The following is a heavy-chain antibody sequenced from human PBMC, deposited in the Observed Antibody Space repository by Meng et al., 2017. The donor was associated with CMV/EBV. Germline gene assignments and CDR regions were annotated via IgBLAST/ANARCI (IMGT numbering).Heavy chain of an antibody. CDR2: INWNGGST. J-gene: IGHJ5*02. CDR1: GFTFDDYG. CDR3: ARRSVPPMYYDFWSGSGGGFDP. V-gene: IGHV3-20*04. Sequence: GESLKISCAASGFTFDDYGMSWVRQAPGKGLEWVSGINWNGGSTGYADSVKGRFTISRDNAKNSLYLQMNSLRAEDTAVYYCARRSVPPMYYDFWSGSGGGFDPWGQGTLVTVSS. D-gene: IGHD3-3*01.